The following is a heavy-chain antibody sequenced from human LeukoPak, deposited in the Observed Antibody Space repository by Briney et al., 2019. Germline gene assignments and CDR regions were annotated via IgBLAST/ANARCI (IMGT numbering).Heavy chain of an antibody. CDR1: GGSISSYY. CDR2: IYYSGST. J-gene: IGHJ5*02. D-gene: IGHD5-24*01. Sequence: SETLSLTCTVSGGSISSYYWNWIRQPPGKGLEWIGYIYYSGSTNYNPSLKSRVTISVDTSKNQFSLKLSSVTAADTAVYYCARGGDGYNSGQPGDNWFDPWGQGTLVTVSS. CDR3: ARGGDGYNSGQPGDNWFDP. V-gene: IGHV4-59*01.